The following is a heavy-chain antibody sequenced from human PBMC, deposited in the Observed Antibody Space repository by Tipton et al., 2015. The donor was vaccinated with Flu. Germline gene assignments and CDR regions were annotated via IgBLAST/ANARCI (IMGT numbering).Heavy chain of an antibody. CDR2: IYYSGST. CDR3: ARLGSSSSSPNFDY. J-gene: IGHJ4*02. V-gene: IGHV4-59*08. D-gene: IGHD6-6*01. Sequence: TLSLTCTVSGGSISSYYWSWIRQPPGKGLEWIGYIYYSGSTNYNPSLKSRVTISVDTSKNQFSLKLSSVTAADTAVYYCARLGSSSSSPNFDYWGQGTLVTVSS. CDR1: GGSISSYY.